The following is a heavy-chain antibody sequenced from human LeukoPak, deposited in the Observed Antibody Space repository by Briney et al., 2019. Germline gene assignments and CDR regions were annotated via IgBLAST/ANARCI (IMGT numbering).Heavy chain of an antibody. D-gene: IGHD6-13*01. J-gene: IGHJ4*02. Sequence: SGGSLRLSCAASGFTFSSYAMSWVRQAPGKGLEWVSAISGSGGSTYYADSVKGRFTISRDNSKNTLYLQMNSLRAEDTAVYYCAKVPAADSDVDYWGQGTLVTVSS. CDR2: ISGSGGST. CDR3: AKVPAADSDVDY. V-gene: IGHV3-23*01. CDR1: GFTFSSYA.